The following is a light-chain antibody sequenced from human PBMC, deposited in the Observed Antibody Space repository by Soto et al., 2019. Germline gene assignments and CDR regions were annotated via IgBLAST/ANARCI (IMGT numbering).Light chain of an antibody. CDR2: DVS. CDR3: CSYAGSYTFEVV. Sequence: QSVLTQPRSVSGSPGQSVTISCTGTSSDGGGYNYVSWYQQHPGKAPKLMIYDVSKRPSGVPDRFSGSKSGNTASLTISGLQAEDEADYYCCSYAGSYTFEVVFGGGTKLTVL. CDR1: SSDGGGYNY. J-gene: IGLJ2*01. V-gene: IGLV2-11*01.